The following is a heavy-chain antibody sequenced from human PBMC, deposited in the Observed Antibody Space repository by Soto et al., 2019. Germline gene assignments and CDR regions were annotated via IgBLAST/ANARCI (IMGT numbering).Heavy chain of an antibody. CDR3: AKRGGDSGWGDFDS. CDR2: ISHSDHST. Sequence: EVPLLESGGGLVQPAGSLRLSCAATGFPFSRWAMNWVRQAPGKGLEWVSTISHSDHSTYYADSVKGRFTVSRENSENTLYLQMNSLRAEDTAVYYCAKRGGDSGWGDFDSWGQGTLVTVSS. D-gene: IGHD6-19*01. V-gene: IGHV3-23*01. J-gene: IGHJ4*02. CDR1: GFPFSRWA.